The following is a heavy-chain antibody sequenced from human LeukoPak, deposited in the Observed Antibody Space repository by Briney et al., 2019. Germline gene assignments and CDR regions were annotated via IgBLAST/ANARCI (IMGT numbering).Heavy chain of an antibody. Sequence: SETVSLTCAVSGASISSNNWWSWVRQPPGKGLEWIGEIYHSGSTNYTPSLKSQVTISIDKSKNQFSLKLSSVTAADTAVYYCALISRGIAVPGTELWGQGTLVTVSS. J-gene: IGHJ4*02. CDR1: GASISSNNW. CDR3: ALISRGIAVPGTEL. CDR2: IYHSGST. V-gene: IGHV4-4*02. D-gene: IGHD6-19*01.